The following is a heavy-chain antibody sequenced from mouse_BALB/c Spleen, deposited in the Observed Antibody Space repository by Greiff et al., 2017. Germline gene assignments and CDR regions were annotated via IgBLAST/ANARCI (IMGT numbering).Heavy chain of an antibody. D-gene: IGHD3-2*01. CDR3: ARKGTARAPYAMDY. CDR2: IWSGGST. V-gene: IGHV2-2*02. Sequence: VQLQQSGPGLVQPSQSLSITCTVSGFSLTSYGVHWVRQSPGKGLEWLGVIWSGGSTDYNAAFISRLSISKDNSKSQVFFKMNSLQANDTAIYYCARKGTARAPYAMDYWGQGTSVTVSS. CDR1: GFSLTSYG. J-gene: IGHJ4*01.